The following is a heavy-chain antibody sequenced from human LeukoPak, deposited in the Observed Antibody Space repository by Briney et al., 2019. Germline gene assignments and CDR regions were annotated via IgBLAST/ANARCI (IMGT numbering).Heavy chain of an antibody. V-gene: IGHV3-53*01. CDR2: IYSGGST. Sequence: PGGSLRLSCAASGFTVSSNYMSWVRQAPGKGLEWVSVIYSGGSTYYADSVKGRFTISRDNSKNTLYLQMNSLRAEDTAVYYCARVLASSSWPFDYWGQGTLVTVSS. CDR3: ARVLASSSWPFDY. J-gene: IGHJ4*02. D-gene: IGHD6-13*01. CDR1: GFTVSSNY.